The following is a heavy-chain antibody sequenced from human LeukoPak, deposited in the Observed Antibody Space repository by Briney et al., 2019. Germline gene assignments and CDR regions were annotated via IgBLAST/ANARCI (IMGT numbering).Heavy chain of an antibody. CDR2: IYYSGST. D-gene: IGHD2-15*01. CDR3: ARDRAALDY. J-gene: IGHJ4*02. Sequence: SETLSLTCTVSGGSISSHYWSWIRQPPGKGLEWIGYIYYSGSTNYNPSLKSRVTITVDTSKNQFSLKVSSVTAADTAVYYCARDRAALDYWGQGTLVTVSS. V-gene: IGHV4-59*11. CDR1: GGSISSHY.